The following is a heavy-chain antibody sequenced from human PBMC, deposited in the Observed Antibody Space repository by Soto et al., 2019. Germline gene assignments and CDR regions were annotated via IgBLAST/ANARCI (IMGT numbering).Heavy chain of an antibody. CDR2: IKSNTDGGTT. J-gene: IGHJ5*02. CDR1: GFTFSNAW. Sequence: EVQLVESGGGLVKPGGSLRLSCAASGFTFSNAWMMWVRQSPGKGLEWVGRIKSNTDGGTTDYAAPVKGRFTISRDDSKNTLYLQMCSLKTEDTAVYYCTTRFDPWGQGTLVTVSS. CDR3: TTRFDP. V-gene: IGHV3-15*01.